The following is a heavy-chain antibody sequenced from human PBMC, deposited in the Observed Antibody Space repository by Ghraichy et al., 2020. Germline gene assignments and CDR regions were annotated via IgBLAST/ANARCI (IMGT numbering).Heavy chain of an antibody. CDR2: IYHSGST. CDR3: ARIHYGSGSYYNGVGVHYFDY. Sequence: SETLSLTCAVSGGSISSGGYSWSWIRQPPGKGLEWIGYIYHSGSTYYNPSLKSRVTISVDRSKNQFSLKLSSVTAADTAVYYCARIHYGSGSYYNGVGVHYFDYWGQGTLVTVSS. D-gene: IGHD3-10*01. J-gene: IGHJ4*02. CDR1: GGSISSGGYS. V-gene: IGHV4-30-2*01.